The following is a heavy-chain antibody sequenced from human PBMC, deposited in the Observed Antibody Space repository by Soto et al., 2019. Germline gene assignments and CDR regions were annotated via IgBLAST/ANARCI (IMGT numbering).Heavy chain of an antibody. J-gene: IGHJ4*02. D-gene: IGHD3-22*01. V-gene: IGHV3-23*01. Sequence: GGSLRLSCAASGFTFSSYAMSWFRQAPGKGLEWVSAISGSGGSTYYADSVKGRFTISRDNSKNTLYLQMNSLRAEDTAVYYCAIDRYYDSSGPVYYFDYWGQGTLVTVSS. CDR3: AIDRYYDSSGPVYYFDY. CDR1: GFTFSSYA. CDR2: ISGSGGST.